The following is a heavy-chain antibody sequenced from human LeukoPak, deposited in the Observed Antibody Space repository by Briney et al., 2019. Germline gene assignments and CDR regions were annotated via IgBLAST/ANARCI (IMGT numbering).Heavy chain of an antibody. CDR1: GFTVSSNY. Sequence: GGSLRLSCAASGFTVSSNYMSWVRQAPGKGLEWVSVIYSGGNTYYADSVKGRFTISRDNSKNTLYLQMNSLRAEDTAVYYCASRDGYNYVRDYWGQGTLVTVSS. D-gene: IGHD5-24*01. J-gene: IGHJ4*02. CDR2: IYSGGNT. CDR3: ASRDGYNYVRDY. V-gene: IGHV3-53*01.